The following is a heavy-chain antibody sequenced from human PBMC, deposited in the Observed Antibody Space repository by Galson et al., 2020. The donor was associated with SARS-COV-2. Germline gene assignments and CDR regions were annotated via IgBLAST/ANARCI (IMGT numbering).Heavy chain of an antibody. CDR1: GGSISSSNW. D-gene: IGHD3-3*01. Sequence: SETLSLTCAVSGGSISSSNWWSWVRQPPGKGLEWIGEIYHSGSTNYNPSLKSQVTISVDKSKNQFSLKLSSVTAADTAVYYCARGWSGYYYWFDPWGQGTLVTVSS. CDR2: IYHSGST. V-gene: IGHV4-4*02. J-gene: IGHJ5*02. CDR3: ARGWSGYYYWFDP.